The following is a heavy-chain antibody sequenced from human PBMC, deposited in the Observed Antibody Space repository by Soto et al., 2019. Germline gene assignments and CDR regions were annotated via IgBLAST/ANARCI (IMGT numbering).Heavy chain of an antibody. CDR3: ARQGTSRGSEYAAFDF. CDR1: GYTFIYFW. V-gene: IGHV5-51*01. J-gene: IGHJ4*02. D-gene: IGHD3-10*01. Sequence: GESLKISCQASGYTFIYFWVAWVRPVPGKGLEWMGVIYPGASDIRYSPSFEGHVTISAVKSTNTAYLQWSSLEAADTAIYYCARQGTSRGSEYAAFDFWGPGTLVTVSS. CDR2: IYPGASDI.